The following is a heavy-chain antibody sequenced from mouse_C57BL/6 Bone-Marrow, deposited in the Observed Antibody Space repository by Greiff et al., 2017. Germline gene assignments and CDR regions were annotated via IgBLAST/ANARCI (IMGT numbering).Heavy chain of an antibody. CDR1: GFTFSSYA. CDR3: ARDGAYYGSRAY. J-gene: IGHJ3*01. Sequence: EVKLVESGGGLVKPGGSLKLSCAASGFTFSSYAMSWVRQTPEKRLEWVATISDGGSYTYYPDNVKGRFTISRDNAKNNLYLQMSHLQSEDTAMYYCARDGAYYGSRAYWGQGTLVTVSA. V-gene: IGHV5-4*01. CDR2: ISDGGSYT. D-gene: IGHD1-1*01.